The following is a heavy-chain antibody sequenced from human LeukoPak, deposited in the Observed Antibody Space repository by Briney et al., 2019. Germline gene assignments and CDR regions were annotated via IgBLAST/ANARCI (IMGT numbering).Heavy chain of an antibody. J-gene: IGHJ4*02. CDR1: GFILRNYW. V-gene: IGHV3-7*01. Sequence: GGSLRLSCAASGFILRNYWMSWVRQAPGKGLEWVANINPDGSEKYYADSVKGRFAISRDNAENSLYLQMNSLRAEDTAVYYCARYGNGAWLAHYAFDSWGQGTLVTVSS. D-gene: IGHD6-19*01. CDR2: INPDGSEK. CDR3: ARYGNGAWLAHYAFDS.